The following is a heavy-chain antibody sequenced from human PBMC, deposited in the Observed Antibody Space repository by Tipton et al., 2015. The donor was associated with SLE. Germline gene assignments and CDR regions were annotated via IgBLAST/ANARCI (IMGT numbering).Heavy chain of an antibody. D-gene: IGHD6-19*01. Sequence: QLVQSGAEVKKPGASVKVSYKASGYTFTSYDINWVRQATGQGLEWMGWMNPNSGNTGYAQKFQGRVTMTRNTSVSTAYMELSSLRSEDTAVYYCASRVAVAGSFDYWGQGTLVTVSS. CDR2: MNPNSGNT. CDR1: GYTFTSYD. V-gene: IGHV1-8*02. CDR3: ASRVAVAGSFDY. J-gene: IGHJ4*02.